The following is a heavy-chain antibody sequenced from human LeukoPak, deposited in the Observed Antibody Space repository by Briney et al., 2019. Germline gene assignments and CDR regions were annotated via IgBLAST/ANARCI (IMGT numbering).Heavy chain of an antibody. CDR1: GFTFSSYE. Sequence: GGSLRLSCAASGFTFSSYEMNWVRQAPGKGLEWVSYISSSGSTIYYADSVKGRFTISRDKAKNPLYLQMNSLSAEDTAVYYCAREGYCSGGTCYGDLDYWGQGTLVTVSS. CDR3: AREGYCSGGTCYGDLDY. V-gene: IGHV3-48*03. D-gene: IGHD2-15*01. J-gene: IGHJ4*02. CDR2: ISSSGSTI.